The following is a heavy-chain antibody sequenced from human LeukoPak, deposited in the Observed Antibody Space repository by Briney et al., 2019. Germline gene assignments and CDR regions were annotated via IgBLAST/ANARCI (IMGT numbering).Heavy chain of an antibody. CDR2: IKQDASER. Sequence: PGGSLRLSCAASGFTFSSYWTTWVRQAPGKGLEWVANIKQDASERYYVDSVKGRFTISRDNAKNSLYLQMNSLRAEDAAVYYCATPTAGTWHFDYWGQGTLVTVSS. V-gene: IGHV3-7*01. CDR1: GFTFSSYW. J-gene: IGHJ4*02. CDR3: ATPTAGTWHFDY. D-gene: IGHD1-1*01.